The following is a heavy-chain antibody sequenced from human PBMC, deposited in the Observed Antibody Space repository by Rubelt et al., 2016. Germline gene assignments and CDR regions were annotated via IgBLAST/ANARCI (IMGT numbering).Heavy chain of an antibody. V-gene: IGHV3-11*04. D-gene: IGHD3-3*01. CDR1: GFTFSDYY. CDR3: ARDGSEWSRDY. J-gene: IGHJ4*02. CDR2: ISSSGSTI. Sequence: PGGSLRLSCAASGFTFSDYYMSWIRQAPGKGLEWVSYISSSGSTIYYADSVKGRFTISRDNAKNSLYLQMNSLRVDDTAMYFCARDGSEWSRDYWGQGTLVTVSS.